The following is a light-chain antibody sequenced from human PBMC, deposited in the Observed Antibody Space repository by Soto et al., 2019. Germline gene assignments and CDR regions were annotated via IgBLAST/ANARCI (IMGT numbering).Light chain of an antibody. J-gene: IGKJ5*01. CDR2: GAS. CDR1: QSVSSN. Sequence: EIVMTQSPATLSVSPGERATLSCRASQSVSSNLAWYQQKPGQAPRLLIYGASTRATGIPARFSGSGSGTEFTRTISSLHSEDFAVYYCQQYNNSLITFGQATRLEIK. V-gene: IGKV3-15*01. CDR3: QQYNNSLIT.